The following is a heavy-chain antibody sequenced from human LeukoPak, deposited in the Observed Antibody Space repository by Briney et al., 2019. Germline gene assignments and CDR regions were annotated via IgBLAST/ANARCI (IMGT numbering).Heavy chain of an antibody. Sequence: GASVKVSCKASGYTFTSYDINWVRQATGQGLEWMGWMNPNSGNTGYAQKFQGWVTMTRDTSISTAYMELSRLRSDDTAVYYCARGSVLLGFGEPRDPKKTWFDPWGQGTLVTVSS. CDR2: MNPNSGNT. CDR3: ARGSVLLGFGEPRDPKKTWFDP. V-gene: IGHV1-8*01. D-gene: IGHD3-10*01. J-gene: IGHJ5*02. CDR1: GYTFTSYD.